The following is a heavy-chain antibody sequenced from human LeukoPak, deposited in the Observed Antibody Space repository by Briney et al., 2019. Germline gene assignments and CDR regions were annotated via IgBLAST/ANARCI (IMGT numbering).Heavy chain of an antibody. V-gene: IGHV3-23*01. CDR1: GFTFNSYV. CDR2: ISGPGRTT. Sequence: GGSLRPSCAASGFTFNSYVMSWVRQAPGKGLEWVSGISGPGRTTYYADFVKGRFTISRDNSKNTLYLQMNSLRAEDTAVYYCAKDSGSSGYPRGFDYWGQGILVTVSS. D-gene: IGHD3-22*01. CDR3: AKDSGSSGYPRGFDY. J-gene: IGHJ4*02.